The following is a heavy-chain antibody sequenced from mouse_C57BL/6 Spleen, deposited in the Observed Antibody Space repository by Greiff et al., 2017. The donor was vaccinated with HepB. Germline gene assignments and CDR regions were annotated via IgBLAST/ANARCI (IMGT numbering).Heavy chain of an antibody. CDR1: GYAFSSYW. D-gene: IGHD1-1*01. V-gene: IGHV1-80*01. Sequence: VQLQQSGAELVKPGASVKISCKASGYAFSSYWMNWVKQRPGKGLEWIGQIYPGDGDTNYNGKFKGKATLTADKSSSTAYMQLSSLTSEDSAVYFGARERRCSSPWYFDVWGTGTTVTVSS. CDR2: IYPGDGDT. CDR3: ARERRCSSPWYFDV. J-gene: IGHJ1*03.